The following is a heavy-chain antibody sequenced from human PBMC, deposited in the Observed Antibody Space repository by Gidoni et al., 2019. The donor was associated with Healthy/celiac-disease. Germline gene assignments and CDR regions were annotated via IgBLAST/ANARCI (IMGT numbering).Heavy chain of an antibody. D-gene: IGHD3-3*01. J-gene: IGHJ6*02. Sequence: EVQLVESGGGLVQPGGSLRLSCAASGFTFSDHYMDWVRQAPGKGLEWVGRTRNKANSYTTEYAASVKGRFTISRDDSKNSLYLQMNSLKTEDTAVYYCARGLYDFWTPKGYYYYGMDVWGQGTTVTVSS. CDR1: GFTFSDHY. V-gene: IGHV3-72*01. CDR2: TRNKANSYTT. CDR3: ARGLYDFWTPKGYYYYGMDV.